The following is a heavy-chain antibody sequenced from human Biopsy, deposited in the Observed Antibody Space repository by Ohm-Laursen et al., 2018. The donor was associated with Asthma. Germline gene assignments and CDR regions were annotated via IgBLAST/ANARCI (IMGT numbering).Heavy chain of an antibody. J-gene: IGHJ4*02. CDR2: INPSSGDT. Sequence: EASVKVSCKTSGYTFTAYYIHWVRQAPGQGLEWMGRINPSSGDTNYPQNFQGRVTVTRDTSIRTAYMELTRLRSDDTAVYYCAKAREDIVVVVAVSDSWGQGTLVTVSS. D-gene: IGHD2-15*01. V-gene: IGHV1-2*06. CDR3: AKAREDIVVVVAVSDS. CDR1: GYTFTAYY.